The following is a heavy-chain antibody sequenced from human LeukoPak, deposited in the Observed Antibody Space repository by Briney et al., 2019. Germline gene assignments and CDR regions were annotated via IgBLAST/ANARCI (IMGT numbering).Heavy chain of an antibody. CDR1: GYSINNYW. J-gene: IGHJ5*02. V-gene: IGHV5-51*01. D-gene: IGHD6-13*01. CDR2: IYPADSDI. Sequence: GESLKISCKGSGYSINNYWIAWVRQMPGKGLEWMGIIYPADSDIRYSPSFQGQVTISADKSISTAYLQWSSLKASDTAMYYCARRIAAANWFDPWGQGTLVTVSS. CDR3: ARRIAAANWFDP.